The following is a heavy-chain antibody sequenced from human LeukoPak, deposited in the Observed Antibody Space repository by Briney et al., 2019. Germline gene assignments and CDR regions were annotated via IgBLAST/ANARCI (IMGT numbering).Heavy chain of an antibody. CDR3: ARAGAHGSFPWFDP. D-gene: IGHD6-13*01. V-gene: IGHV3-11*04. CDR1: GFTFSDYY. J-gene: IGHJ5*02. CDR2: ISSSDSTT. Sequence: GGSLRLSCAASGFTFSDYYMSWIRQAPGKGLEWVSYISSSDSTTYYADSVKGRFTISRDNAKNSLQLQMNSLRAEDTAVYYCARAGAHGSFPWFDPWGQGTLVTVSS.